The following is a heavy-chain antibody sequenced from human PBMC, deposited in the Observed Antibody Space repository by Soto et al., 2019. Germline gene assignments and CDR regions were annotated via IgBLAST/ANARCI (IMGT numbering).Heavy chain of an antibody. V-gene: IGHV4-30-4*01. Sequence: PSETLSLTCTVSGGSINSGDYYWSWIRQPPGKGLEWIGYIYYSGTTYYNPSLKSRVTISVDTSKNQFSLRLTSVTAADTAVYYCARAVGATTFDPTYFDYWGQGTLVTVSS. D-gene: IGHD1-26*01. CDR2: IYYSGTT. CDR3: ARAVGATTFDPTYFDY. J-gene: IGHJ4*02. CDR1: GGSINSGDYY.